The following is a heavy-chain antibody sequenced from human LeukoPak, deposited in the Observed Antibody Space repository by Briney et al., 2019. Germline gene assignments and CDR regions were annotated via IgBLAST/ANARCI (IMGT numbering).Heavy chain of an antibody. J-gene: IGHJ4*02. V-gene: IGHV3-33*01. Sequence: AGGSLRLSCAASGFIFSNSGMRWVRQAPGKGLEWVTVIYTDGSTKYYADSVKGRFTISRDNSQNTLYLQMNSLRADDTAVYYCARNSGGRRYYFTDWGQGTLVTVSS. CDR2: IYTDGSTK. CDR3: ARNSGGRRYYFTD. D-gene: IGHD3-10*01. CDR1: GFIFSNSG.